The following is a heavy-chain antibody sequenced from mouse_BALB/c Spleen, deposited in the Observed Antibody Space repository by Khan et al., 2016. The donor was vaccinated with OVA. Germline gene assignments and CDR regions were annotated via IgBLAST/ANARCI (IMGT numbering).Heavy chain of an antibody. CDR1: GFSLTSYG. V-gene: IGHV2-9*02. D-gene: IGHD2-3*01. J-gene: IGHJ4*01. CDR3: ARGDGYYEDAMDY. CDR2: IWAGGST. Sequence: VQLEESGPGLVAPSQSLSITCTVSGFSLTSYGVHWVRQPPGKGLEWLGVIWAGGSTNYNSALMSRLSISKDNSKSQVFLKMNSRQTDDTAMYYCARGDGYYEDAMDYWGQGTSVTVSS.